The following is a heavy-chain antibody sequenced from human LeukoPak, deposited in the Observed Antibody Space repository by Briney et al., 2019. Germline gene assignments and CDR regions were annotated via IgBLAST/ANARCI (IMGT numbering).Heavy chain of an antibody. CDR3: ARYIVSYPHDAFDI. D-gene: IGHD1-26*01. J-gene: IGHJ3*02. V-gene: IGHV4-59*01. CDR2: IYYSGST. Sequence: PSETLSLTCTVSGGSISSYYWSWIRQPPGKGLEWIGYIYYSGSTSYNPSLKSRVTISVDTSKKQFSLKLSSVTAADTAFYYCARYIVSYPHDAFDIWGQGKMVTVSS. CDR1: GGSISSYY.